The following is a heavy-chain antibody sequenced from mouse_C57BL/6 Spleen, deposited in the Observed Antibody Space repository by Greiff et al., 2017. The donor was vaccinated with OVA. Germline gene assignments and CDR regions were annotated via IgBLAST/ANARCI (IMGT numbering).Heavy chain of an antibody. CDR2: INPNNGGT. CDR3: ARRGAPQGYLDY. V-gene: IGHV1-18*01. CDR1: GYTFTDYN. Sequence: VHVKQSGPELVKPGASVKIPCKASGYTFTDYNMDWVKQSHGKSLEWIGDINPNNGGTIYNQKFKGKATLTVDKSSSTAYMELRSLTSEDTAVYYCARRGAPQGYLDYWGQGTSVTVSS. J-gene: IGHJ4*01.